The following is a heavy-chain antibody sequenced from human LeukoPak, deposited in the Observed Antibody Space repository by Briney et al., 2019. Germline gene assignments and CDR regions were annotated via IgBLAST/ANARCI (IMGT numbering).Heavy chain of an antibody. D-gene: IGHD4-11*01. CDR1: GGSFSGYH. Sequence: SETLSLTCAVYGGSFSGYHWSWIRQPPGKGLEWIGEINHSGSTNYNPSLKSRVTISVDTSKNQFSLKLSSVTAADTAVYYCARRGSGNYRRYYFDYWGQGTLVTVSS. J-gene: IGHJ4*02. CDR3: ARRGSGNYRRYYFDY. CDR2: INHSGST. V-gene: IGHV4-34*01.